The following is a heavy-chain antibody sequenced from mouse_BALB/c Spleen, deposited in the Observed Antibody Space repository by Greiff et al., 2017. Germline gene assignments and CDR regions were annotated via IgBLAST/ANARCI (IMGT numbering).Heavy chain of an antibody. CDR1: GFTFSSFG. J-gene: IGHJ4*01. D-gene: IGHD2-4*01. CDR2: ISSGSSTI. Sequence: DVMLVESGGGLVQPGGSRKLSCAASGFTFSSFGMHWVRQAPEKGLEWVAYISSGSSTIYYADTVKGRFTISRDNPKNTLFLQMTSLRSEDTAMYYCARVDYDRAMDYWGQGTSVTVSS. V-gene: IGHV5-17*02. CDR3: ARVDYDRAMDY.